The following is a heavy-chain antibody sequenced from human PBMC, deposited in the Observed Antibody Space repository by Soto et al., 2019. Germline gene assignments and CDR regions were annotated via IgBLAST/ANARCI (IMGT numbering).Heavy chain of an antibody. Sequence: PGGSPRLSCSASGFTFSSYAMHWVRQAPGKGLEYVSAISSNGGSTYYADSVKGRFTISRDNSKNTLYLQMSSLRAEDTAVYYCVNGYYDSSGYLYYGMDVWGQGTTVTVSS. CDR3: VNGYYDSSGYLYYGMDV. D-gene: IGHD3-22*01. CDR2: ISSNGGST. CDR1: GFTFSSYA. J-gene: IGHJ6*02. V-gene: IGHV3-64D*06.